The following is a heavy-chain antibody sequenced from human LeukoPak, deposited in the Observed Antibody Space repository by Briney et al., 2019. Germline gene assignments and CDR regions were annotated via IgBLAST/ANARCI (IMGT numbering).Heavy chain of an antibody. V-gene: IGHV3-23*01. J-gene: IGHJ4*02. CDR3: AKPPSGSFSLYFHD. CDR2: VSGSGVNT. Sequence: GRSLRLSCAASGFSFSSYAMSWVRQAPGKGLEWVSTVSGSGVNTYYADSVQGRSTISRDNSRNTLYLQMNSLRAEDTAVYYCAKPPSGSFSLYFHDWGRGTLVTVPS. D-gene: IGHD1-26*01. CDR1: GFSFSSYA.